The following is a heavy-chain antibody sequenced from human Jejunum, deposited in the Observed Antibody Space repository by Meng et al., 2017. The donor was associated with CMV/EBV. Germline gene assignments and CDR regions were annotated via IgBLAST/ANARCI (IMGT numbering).Heavy chain of an antibody. J-gene: IGHJ5*02. Sequence: ASGFTFSKCGMHWVRQAPGKGLEWVAVIWGDGSEKYYSDSVKGRFTIFRDNPRNTLYLQMNSLRPDDTARYFCAKGGSGSYDWFDPWGQGTLVTVSS. CDR1: GFTFSKCG. V-gene: IGHV3-33*03. CDR2: IWGDGSEK. CDR3: AKGGSGSYDWFDP. D-gene: IGHD1-26*01.